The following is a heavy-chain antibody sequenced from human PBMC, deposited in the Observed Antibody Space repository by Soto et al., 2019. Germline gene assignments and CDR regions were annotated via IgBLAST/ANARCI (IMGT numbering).Heavy chain of an antibody. V-gene: IGHV3-48*02. CDR2: IDTSSRTK. D-gene: IGHD3-22*01. Sequence: VQLVESGGGLVQPGGSLRLSCAASGFTFISYSMTWVRQAPGKGLEWVSYIDTSSRTKFYADSVKGRITISRDNAKNSLFLQMNSLSDEDTAVYYCARDRYYDSSGYYTDAFDIWGQGTMVTVSS. CDR3: ARDRYYDSSGYYTDAFDI. J-gene: IGHJ3*02. CDR1: GFTFISYS.